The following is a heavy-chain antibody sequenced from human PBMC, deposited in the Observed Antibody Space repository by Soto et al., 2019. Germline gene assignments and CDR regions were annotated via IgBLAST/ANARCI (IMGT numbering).Heavy chain of an antibody. CDR1: GFTFSSYG. Sequence: GGSLRLSCAASGFTFSSYGMHWVRQAPGKGLEWVAVIWYDGSNKYYADSVKGRFTISRDNSKNTLYLQMNSLRAEDTAVYYCARESPRRYCSSTSCYRNLYYYYGMDVWGQGTTVTVSS. J-gene: IGHJ6*02. D-gene: IGHD2-2*02. CDR3: ARESPRRYCSSTSCYRNLYYYYGMDV. V-gene: IGHV3-33*01. CDR2: IWYDGSNK.